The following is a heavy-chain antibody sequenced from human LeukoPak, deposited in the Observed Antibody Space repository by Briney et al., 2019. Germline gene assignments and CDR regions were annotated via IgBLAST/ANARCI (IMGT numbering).Heavy chain of an antibody. D-gene: IGHD1-1*01. CDR2: ISSTSTYI. V-gene: IGHV3-21*01. J-gene: IGHJ4*02. Sequence: GGSLRLSCVVSGFTFSRATMNWVRQAPGKGLEWVSSISSTSTYINYADSVKGRFTISRDNSQNMLYLQMNSLRVDDTSVYYCAKVQLERRELLPNFDSWGQGTLVTVSS. CDR3: AKVQLERRELLPNFDS. CDR1: GFTFSRAT.